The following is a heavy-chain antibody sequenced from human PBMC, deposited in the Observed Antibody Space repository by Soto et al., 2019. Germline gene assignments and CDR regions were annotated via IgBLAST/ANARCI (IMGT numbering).Heavy chain of an antibody. J-gene: IGHJ5*02. Sequence: GGSLRLSCAASGFTLSDYYMSWIRQAPGKGLEWVSYISSSGSTIYYADSVKGRFTISRDNAKNSLYLQMNSLRAEDTAVYFCARDYCSSTSCYASFNWFDPWGQGTLVTVSS. CDR3: ARDYCSSTSCYASFNWFDP. CDR2: ISSSGSTI. CDR1: GFTLSDYY. V-gene: IGHV3-11*01. D-gene: IGHD2-2*01.